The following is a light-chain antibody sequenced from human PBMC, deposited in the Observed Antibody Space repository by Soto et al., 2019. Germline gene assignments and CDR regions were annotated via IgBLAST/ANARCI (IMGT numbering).Light chain of an antibody. Sequence: QSALTQPVSAAGSPGQSITISCTGTSSDVGSYNFVSWYQHHPGKACKLIIYELSQPLSGVSNRFSGSKSDNTASLTISGLQADDDADYYCSSYEGISTYLFGCATEVTV. CDR1: SSDVGSYNF. CDR3: SSYEGISTYL. V-gene: IGLV2-14*01. J-gene: IGLJ1*01. CDR2: ELS.